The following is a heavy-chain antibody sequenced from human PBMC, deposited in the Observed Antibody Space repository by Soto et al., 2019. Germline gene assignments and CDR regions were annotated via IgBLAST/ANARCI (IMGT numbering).Heavy chain of an antibody. CDR2: ISSSSSTI. V-gene: IGHV3-48*02. CDR1: GFTFSSYS. CDR3: ARDLGMYSSSSQVGY. Sequence: PGGSLRLSCAASGFTFSSYSMNGVRQAPGKGLEWVSYISSSSSTIYYADSVKGRFTISRDNAKNSLYLQMNSLRDEDTAVYYCARDLGMYSSSSQVGYWGQGTLVTISS. D-gene: IGHD6-6*01. J-gene: IGHJ4*02.